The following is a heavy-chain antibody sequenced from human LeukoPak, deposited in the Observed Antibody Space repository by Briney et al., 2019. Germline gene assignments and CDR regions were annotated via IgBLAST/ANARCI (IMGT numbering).Heavy chain of an antibody. CDR2: ISGSGGST. CDR1: GFTFSSYA. CDR3: AKGSGSGSYYD. D-gene: IGHD3-10*01. V-gene: IGHV3-23*01. J-gene: IGHJ4*02. Sequence: GGSLRLSCAASGFTFSSYAMSWVRQAPGKGLEWVSAISGSGGSTYYADSVKGRFTISRDNSKNTLHLQMNSLRAEDTAVYYCAKGSGSGSYYDRGQGTLVTVSS.